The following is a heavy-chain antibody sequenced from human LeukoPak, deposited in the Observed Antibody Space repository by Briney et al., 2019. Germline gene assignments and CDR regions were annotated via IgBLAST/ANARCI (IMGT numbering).Heavy chain of an antibody. CDR2: INHSGST. CDR3: ARCEELRLRYNWFDP. CDR1: GGSFSGYY. J-gene: IGHJ5*02. Sequence: SETLSLTCAVDGGSFSGYYWSWIRQPPGKGLEWIGEINHSGSTNYNPSLKSRVTISVDTSKNQFSLKLSSVTAADTAVYYCARCEELRLRYNWFDPWGQGTLVTVSS. D-gene: IGHD1-7*01. V-gene: IGHV4-34*01.